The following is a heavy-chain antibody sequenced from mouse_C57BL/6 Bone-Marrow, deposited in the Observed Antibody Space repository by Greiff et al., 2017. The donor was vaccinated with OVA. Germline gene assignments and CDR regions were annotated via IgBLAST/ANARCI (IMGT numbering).Heavy chain of an antibody. V-gene: IGHV1-5*01. Sequence: EVQLQQSGTVLARPGASEKMSCKTSGYTFTSYWMHWVKQRPGQGLEWIGAIYPGNSDTSYNQKFKGKAKLTAVTSASTAYMELSSLTNEDSAVYYCTSYDGFPYAMDYWGQGTSVTVSS. J-gene: IGHJ4*01. CDR3: TSYDGFPYAMDY. CDR2: IYPGNSDT. D-gene: IGHD2-3*01. CDR1: GYTFTSYW.